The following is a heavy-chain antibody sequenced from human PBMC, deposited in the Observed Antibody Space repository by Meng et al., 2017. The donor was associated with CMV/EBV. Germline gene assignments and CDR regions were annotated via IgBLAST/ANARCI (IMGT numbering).Heavy chain of an antibody. CDR2: ISYDGRNK. J-gene: IGHJ4*02. V-gene: IGHV3-30*04. CDR3: ARGGIFNGNSIYIDY. Sequence: GESLKISCAVSGFTFRNYAMHWVRPAPGKGLEWVAVISYDGRNKYYADSVRGRFTIYRDNSKNTVYLQMNRLTPEDTAVYYCARGGIFNGNSIYIDYWGQGSLVTVSS. CDR1: GFTFRNYA. D-gene: IGHD4-23*01.